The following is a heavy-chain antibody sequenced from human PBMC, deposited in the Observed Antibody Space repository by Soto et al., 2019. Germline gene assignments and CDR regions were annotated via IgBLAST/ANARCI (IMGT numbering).Heavy chain of an antibody. Sequence: QLQLQESGPGLVKPSETLSLTCTVSGGSLSSSSYYWGWIRQPPGKGLEWIGRIYYSGSTYYNPSLKRRVTISVDTSKNQFSLKLSSVTAADTAVYYCARTGHVLRFLDYAFDIWGQGTMVTVSS. D-gene: IGHD3-3*01. CDR2: IYYSGST. J-gene: IGHJ3*02. CDR1: GGSLSSSSYY. V-gene: IGHV4-39*01. CDR3: ARTGHVLRFLDYAFDI.